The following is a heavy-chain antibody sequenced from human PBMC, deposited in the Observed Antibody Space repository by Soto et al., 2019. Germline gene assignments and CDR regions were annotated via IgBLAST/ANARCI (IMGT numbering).Heavy chain of an antibody. CDR2: IFYDGNT. J-gene: IGHJ5*02. V-gene: IGHV4-39*01. CDR1: GGSISGNNDY. D-gene: IGHD2-15*01. CDR3: ARQRSGSDWFDP. Sequence: PSVTLSLTCTLSGGSISGNNDYCWAWVRQPPGKGLEWIGCIFYDGNTYYHPSLEKRVGMSVDTSNKQFSLSLSSVTATDTAIYYCARQRSGSDWFDPWGRGTLVTVSS.